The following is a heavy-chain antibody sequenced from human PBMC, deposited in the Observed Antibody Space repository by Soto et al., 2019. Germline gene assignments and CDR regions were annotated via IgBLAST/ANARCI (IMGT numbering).Heavy chain of an antibody. D-gene: IGHD3-9*01. Sequence: QLQLQESGPGLVKPSETLSLTCTVSGGSISSSSYYWGWIRQPPGKGLEWIGSIYYSGSTYYNPSLKSPVTISVDTSKNPFSMTLSSVSAADTAVYYCANVLRYFDWLLETNWYFDLWGRGTLVTVSS. J-gene: IGHJ2*01. CDR1: GGSISSSSYY. CDR3: ANVLRYFDWLLETNWYFDL. V-gene: IGHV4-39*01. CDR2: IYYSGST.